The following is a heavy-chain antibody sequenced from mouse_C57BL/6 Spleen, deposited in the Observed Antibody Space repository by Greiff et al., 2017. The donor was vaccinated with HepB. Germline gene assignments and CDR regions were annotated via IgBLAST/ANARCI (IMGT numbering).Heavy chain of an antibody. CDR2: INPYNGGT. V-gene: IGHV1-19*01. CDR3: ANYYGSSYWFAY. D-gene: IGHD1-1*01. Sequence: VHVKQSGPVLVKPGASVKMSCKASVYTFTDYYMNWVKQSHGKSLEWIGVINPYNGGTSYNQKFKGKATLTVDKSSSTAYMELNSLTSEDSAVYYCANYYGSSYWFAYWGQGTLVTVSA. CDR1: VYTFTDYY. J-gene: IGHJ3*01.